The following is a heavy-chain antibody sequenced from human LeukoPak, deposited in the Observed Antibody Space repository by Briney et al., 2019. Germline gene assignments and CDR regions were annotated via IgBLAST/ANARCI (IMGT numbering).Heavy chain of an antibody. J-gene: IGHJ3*02. Sequence: GGFLRLSCAASGFTFSSYSMNWVRQAPGKGLEWVSSISSSSSYMYYADSVKGRFTISRDNAKNSLYLQINSLRAEDTAVYYCARPDEQQLVRDAFDIWGQGTMVTVSS. D-gene: IGHD6-13*01. CDR1: GFTFSSYS. CDR3: ARPDEQQLVRDAFDI. CDR2: ISSSSSYM. V-gene: IGHV3-21*01.